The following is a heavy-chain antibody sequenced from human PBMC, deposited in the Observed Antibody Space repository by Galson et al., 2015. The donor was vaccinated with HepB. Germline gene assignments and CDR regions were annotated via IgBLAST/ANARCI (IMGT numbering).Heavy chain of an antibody. V-gene: IGHV1-46*01. D-gene: IGHD6-19*01. Sequence: SCKASGYTFTSYYMHWVRQAPGQGLEWMGIINPSGGSTSYAQKFQGRVTMTRDTSTSTVYMELSSLRSEDTAVYYCARDSSGRYYFDYWGQGTLVTVSS. CDR1: GYTFTSYY. CDR3: ARDSSGRYYFDY. CDR2: INPSGGST. J-gene: IGHJ4*02.